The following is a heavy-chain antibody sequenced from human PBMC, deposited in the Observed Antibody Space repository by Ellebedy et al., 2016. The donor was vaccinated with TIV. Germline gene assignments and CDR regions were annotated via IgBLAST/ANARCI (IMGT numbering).Heavy chain of an antibody. CDR1: GFTFSDYY. CDR2: ISGSGTTM. V-gene: IGHV3-11*01. J-gene: IGHJ6*02. Sequence: GESLKISCAASGFTFSDYYMSWIRQAPGKGLEWLSYISGSGTTMSVADSVKGRFTISRDNARNSLFLRLDSLRAEDTAVYYCARERQHQALDVWGQGTTVTVSS. CDR3: ARERQHQALDV.